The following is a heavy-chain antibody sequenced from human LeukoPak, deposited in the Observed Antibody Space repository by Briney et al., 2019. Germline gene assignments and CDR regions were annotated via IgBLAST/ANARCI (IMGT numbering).Heavy chain of an antibody. CDR2: VNPNNGDT. D-gene: IGHD1-26*01. Sequence: ASVKVSCKASGYTFTSYGISWVRQAPGQGLEWMGWVNPNNGDTYYTQKFQGRVTMTRDTSISTAYIELSRLRSDDTAVYYCARGRRILVGDTNAGDFFDYWGQGTLVTVSS. CDR3: ARGRRILVGDTNAGDFFDY. CDR1: GYTFTSYG. J-gene: IGHJ4*02. V-gene: IGHV1-2*02.